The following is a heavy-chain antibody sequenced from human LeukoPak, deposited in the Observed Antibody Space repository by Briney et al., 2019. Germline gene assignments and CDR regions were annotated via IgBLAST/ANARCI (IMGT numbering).Heavy chain of an antibody. CDR2: INPSGRT. V-gene: IGHV4-34*01. Sequence: PPETLSLTCVVSGGSFSGYHWTWIRQSPGKGFEWIGEINPSGRTNYNPSLKSRVMMSVDTSKSQFSLSLTSATAADTAVYYCARALTSPDIYYYMDVWGEGTAVTVFS. J-gene: IGHJ6*03. CDR3: ARALTSPDIYYYMDV. CDR1: GGSFSGYH. D-gene: IGHD2/OR15-2a*01.